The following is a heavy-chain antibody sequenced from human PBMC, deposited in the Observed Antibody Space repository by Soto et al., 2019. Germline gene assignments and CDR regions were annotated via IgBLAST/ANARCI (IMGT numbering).Heavy chain of an antibody. J-gene: IGHJ6*03. CDR1: GFTLRGNA. CDR2: ISSNGVGT. V-gene: IGHV3-64*01. Sequence: EVQLAESGGGLAQPGGSLGLSWAAPGFTLRGNALDWVRQPPGKGLEYVSGISSNGVGTYYANSVQGRFTISRDNSKNTVYLQMGSLRPEDMAVYYCARRARPDFYYMDVWGKGTTVTVSS. CDR3: ARRARPDFYYMDV. D-gene: IGHD6-6*01.